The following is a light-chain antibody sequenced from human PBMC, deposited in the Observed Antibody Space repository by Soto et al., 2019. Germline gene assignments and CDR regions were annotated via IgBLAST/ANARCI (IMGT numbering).Light chain of an antibody. Sequence: QSALTQPASVSGSPGQSITVSCTGTSSDVGGYNYVSWYQQHPGKAPKLIIYDVSSRPSGVSNRFSGSKSGNTASLTISGLQAEDEADYYCSSYTSSGTLVVFGGGTKVTVL. J-gene: IGLJ2*01. V-gene: IGLV2-14*01. CDR2: DVS. CDR1: SSDVGGYNY. CDR3: SSYTSSGTLVV.